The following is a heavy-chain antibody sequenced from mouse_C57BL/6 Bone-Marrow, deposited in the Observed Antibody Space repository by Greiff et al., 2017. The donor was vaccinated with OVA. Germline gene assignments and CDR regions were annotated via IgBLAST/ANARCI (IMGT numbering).Heavy chain of an antibody. CDR3: ARYYDGCYPRLSY. Sequence: QVQLQQPGAELVKPGASVKLSCEASGYTFTSYWMTWVKQRPGQGLEWIGVIYHGSGSTNYNEKFKSKATLTVDKSSSTAYMQLSSLTSEDSAVYYCARYYDGCYPRLSYGGQGTLATVSA. D-gene: IGHD2-3*01. J-gene: IGHJ3*01. CDR1: GYTFTSYW. CDR2: IYHGSGST. V-gene: IGHV1-64*01.